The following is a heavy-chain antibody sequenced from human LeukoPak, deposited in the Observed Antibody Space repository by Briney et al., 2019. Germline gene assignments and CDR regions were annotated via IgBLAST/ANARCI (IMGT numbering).Heavy chain of an antibody. CDR1: GGSISSSSHY. CDR2: IYYSGNT. Sequence: SETLSLTCTVSGGSISSSSHYCGWIRQPPGKGLEWIGSIYYSGNTYYNPSLKSRVTISVDTSKNQFSLKLSSVTAGDTAVYYCARLSDYYVYWGQGTLVTVSS. D-gene: IGHD3-16*02. J-gene: IGHJ4*02. V-gene: IGHV4-39*01. CDR3: ARLSDYYVY.